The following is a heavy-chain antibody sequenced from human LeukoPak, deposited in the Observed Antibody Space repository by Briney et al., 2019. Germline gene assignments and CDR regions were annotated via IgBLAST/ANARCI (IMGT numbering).Heavy chain of an antibody. Sequence: GASVKVSCKASGYTFTSYGISWVRQAPGQGLEWMGWISAYNGNTNYAQKLQGRVTMTTDTSTSTAYMELRSLRSDDTAVYYCARESRFGVADYYYMDVWGKGTTVTVSS. V-gene: IGHV1-18*01. D-gene: IGHD3-16*01. CDR1: GYTFTSYG. CDR2: ISAYNGNT. CDR3: ARESRFGVADYYYMDV. J-gene: IGHJ6*03.